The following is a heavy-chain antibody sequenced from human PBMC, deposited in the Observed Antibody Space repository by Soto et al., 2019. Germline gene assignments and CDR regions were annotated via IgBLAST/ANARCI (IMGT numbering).Heavy chain of an antibody. V-gene: IGHV1-69*06. CDR1: GDTFSTYT. Sequence: SVKVSCKASGDTFSTYTITWIRQAPGQGLEWMGGIIPRSATSKYAQKFQGRVTITADRSTGTAYMELNSLRSEDTAVYYCARDSPIGSTFSGYDAIDYWGQGTLVTVSS. CDR3: ARDSPIGSTFSGYDAIDY. J-gene: IGHJ4*02. CDR2: IIPRSATS. D-gene: IGHD5-12*01.